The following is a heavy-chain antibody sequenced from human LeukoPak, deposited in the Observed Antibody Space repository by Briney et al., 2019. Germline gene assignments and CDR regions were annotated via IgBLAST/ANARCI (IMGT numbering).Heavy chain of an antibody. CDR3: ARGDDGNYPAGDY. CDR1: GFTFSSYA. Sequence: PGGSLRLSCAASGFTFSSYAIHWVRQAPGKGLEWVAVIWYDRTNKYYADSVKGRFTISRDNSKNTLYLQMNSLRAEDTAVYYCARGDDGNYPAGDYWGQGTLVTVSS. J-gene: IGHJ4*02. D-gene: IGHD1-7*01. CDR2: IWYDRTNK. V-gene: IGHV3-33*01.